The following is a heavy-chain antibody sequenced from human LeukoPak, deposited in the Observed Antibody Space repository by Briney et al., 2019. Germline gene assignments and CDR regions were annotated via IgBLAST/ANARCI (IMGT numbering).Heavy chain of an antibody. V-gene: IGHV3-30*02. D-gene: IGHD2-2*03. Sequence: QPGGSLRLSCAASGFTFSSYGMHWVRQAPGKGLEWVAFVHFDGTTKYSGDSVKGRFTVSRDNSKDILYLQIDSLRPEDTAVYYCAKDQCTRTRCDGYPGHWGQGTLVAVSS. CDR2: VHFDGTTK. CDR1: GFTFSSYG. J-gene: IGHJ4*02. CDR3: AKDQCTRTRCDGYPGH.